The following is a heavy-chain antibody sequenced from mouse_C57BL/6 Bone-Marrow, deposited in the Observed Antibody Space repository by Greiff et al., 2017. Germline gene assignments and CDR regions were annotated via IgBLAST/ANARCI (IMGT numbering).Heavy chain of an antibody. V-gene: IGHV1-43*01. D-gene: IGHD1-1*01. CDR3: ASPTVVANYYAMDY. CDR2: INPSTGGT. Sequence: VQLKESGPELVKPGASVKISCKASGYSFTGYYMHWVKQSSEKSLEWIGEINPSTGGTSYNQKFKGKATLTVDKSSSTAYMQLKSLTSEDSAVYYCASPTVVANYYAMDYWGQGTSVTVSS. CDR1: GYSFTGYY. J-gene: IGHJ4*01.